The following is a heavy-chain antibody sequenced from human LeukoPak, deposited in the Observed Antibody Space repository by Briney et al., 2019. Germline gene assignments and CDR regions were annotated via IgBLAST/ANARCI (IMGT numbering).Heavy chain of an antibody. V-gene: IGHV3-30*02. CDR1: GFSFSNSG. CDR2: VWFGESSQ. Sequence: GGSLRLSCAAPGFSFSNSGMHWVRQAPGKGLEWVAGVWFGESSQSYSDSVKGRFTISRDNSKNTVWLEMNSLRVEDTAVYYCAKGGRDTSKYYFDYWGQGTQVTVSS. D-gene: IGHD1-26*01. J-gene: IGHJ4*02. CDR3: AKGGRDTSKYYFDY.